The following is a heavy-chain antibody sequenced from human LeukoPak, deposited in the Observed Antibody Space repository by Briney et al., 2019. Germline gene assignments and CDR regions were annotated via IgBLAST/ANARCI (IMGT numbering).Heavy chain of an antibody. CDR3: ARGPRYNIVVVTAIRNYYYGMDV. D-gene: IGHD2-21*02. J-gene: IGHJ6*02. V-gene: IGHV4-34*01. Sequence: SETLSLTCTVSGGSISGYYWSWIRQPPGKGLEWIGEINHSGSTNYNPSLKSRVTISVDTSKNQFSLKLSSVTAADTAVYYCARGPRYNIVVVTAIRNYYYGMDVWGQGTTVTVSS. CDR2: INHSGST. CDR1: GGSISGYY.